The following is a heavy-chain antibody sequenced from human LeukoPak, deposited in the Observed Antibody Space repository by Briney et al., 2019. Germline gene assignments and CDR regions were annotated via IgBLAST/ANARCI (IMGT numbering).Heavy chain of an antibody. CDR2: IYSGGST. J-gene: IGHJ4*02. Sequence: PGGSLRLSCAASGLTVGSNYKSWVRQAPGKGLEWVSVIYSGGSTYYTASVKGRFTISRDNSKNTLYLQMNSLRAEDTAVYYCARSNCNSCYLGVWYYFDYWGQGALVTVSS. D-gene: IGHD1/OR15-1a*01. CDR3: ARSNCNSCYLGVWYYFDY. V-gene: IGHV3-66*01. CDR1: GLTVGSNY.